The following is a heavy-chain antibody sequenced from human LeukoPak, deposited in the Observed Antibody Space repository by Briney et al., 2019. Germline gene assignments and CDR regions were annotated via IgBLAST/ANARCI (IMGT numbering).Heavy chain of an antibody. CDR2: IHPGDSDT. Sequence: GESLKISCKGSGYSFTNYWIGWVRQMPGKGLEWMGIIHPGDSDTRYSPTFQGQVTISIDKSITTAYLQWSSLKASDTAMYYCARSPFYHFDYWGQGTLVSVPS. J-gene: IGHJ4*02. CDR1: GYSFTNYW. CDR3: ARSPFYHFDY. V-gene: IGHV5-51*01. D-gene: IGHD2/OR15-2a*01.